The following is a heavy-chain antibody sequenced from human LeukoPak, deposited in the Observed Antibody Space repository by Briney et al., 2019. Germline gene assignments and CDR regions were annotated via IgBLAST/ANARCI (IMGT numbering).Heavy chain of an antibody. D-gene: IGHD3-9*01. J-gene: IGHJ6*02. V-gene: IGHV3-30*02. CDR2: IYYDGSNI. CDR1: EFTFTTYG. Sequence: PGGSLRLSCAASEFTFTTYGMHWVRQAPGKGLEWVAFIYYDGSNIYYADYVKGRFTISRDISKNTLYLQMDSLRAEDTAVYYCAKGQTYYDTLTGYPRYYYYGMDVWGQGTTVTVAS. CDR3: AKGQTYYDTLTGYPRYYYYGMDV.